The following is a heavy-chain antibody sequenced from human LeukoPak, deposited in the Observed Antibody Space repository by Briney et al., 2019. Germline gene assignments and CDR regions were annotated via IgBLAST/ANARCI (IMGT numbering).Heavy chain of an antibody. CDR1: GFTFSSYW. CDR2: IASDGSST. D-gene: IGHD3-22*01. J-gene: IGHJ4*02. V-gene: IGHV3-74*01. Sequence: GGSLRLSCAASGFTFSSYWMNWVRQAPGKGLVWVSRIASDGSSTTYADSVKGRFSISRDNAKNTLYLQMNSLRVEDTAVYYCARDYYRSLDYWGQGTLATVSS. CDR3: ARDYYRSLDY.